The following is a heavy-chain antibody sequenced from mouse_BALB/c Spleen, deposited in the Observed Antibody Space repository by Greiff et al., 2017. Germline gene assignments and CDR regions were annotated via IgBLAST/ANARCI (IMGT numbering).Heavy chain of an antibody. D-gene: IGHD2-1*01. Sequence: VQLQQSGPELVKPGASVRISCKASGYTFTSYYIHWVKQRPGQGLEWIGWIYPGNVNTKYNEKFKGKATLTADKSSSTAYMQLSSLTSEDSAVYFCARRDYYGNLYYFDYWGQGTTLTVSS. CDR1: GYTFTSYY. J-gene: IGHJ2*01. V-gene: IGHV1S56*01. CDR3: ARRDYYGNLYYFDY. CDR2: IYPGNVNT.